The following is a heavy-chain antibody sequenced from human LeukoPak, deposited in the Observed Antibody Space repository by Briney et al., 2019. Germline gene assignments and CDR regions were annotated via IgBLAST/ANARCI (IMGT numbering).Heavy chain of an antibody. V-gene: IGHV3-23*01. J-gene: IGHJ4*02. D-gene: IGHD6-6*01. CDR2: ISGSGGST. Sequence: GGSPRLSCAASGFTFSSYAMSWVRQAPGKGLEWVSAISGSGGSTYYADSVKGRFTISRDNSKNTLYLQMNSLRAEDTAVYYCANQPHRKTAARGNWGQGTLVTVSS. CDR1: GFTFSSYA. CDR3: ANQPHRKTAARGN.